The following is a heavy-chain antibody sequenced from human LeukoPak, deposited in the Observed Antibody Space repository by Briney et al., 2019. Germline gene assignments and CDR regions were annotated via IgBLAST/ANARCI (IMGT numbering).Heavy chain of an antibody. Sequence: PGGSLRLCCSASGFTFSNYAMHWVRQAPGRGLEYVSGISSNGGNTYNADSVKGRFTISRDNTKNTLYLQMSSLRAEDTAVYYCVKPSYTISWYDCWGQGALVTVSS. CDR3: VKPSYTISWYDC. V-gene: IGHV3-64D*06. J-gene: IGHJ4*02. CDR2: ISSNGGNT. CDR1: GFTFSNYA. D-gene: IGHD6-13*01.